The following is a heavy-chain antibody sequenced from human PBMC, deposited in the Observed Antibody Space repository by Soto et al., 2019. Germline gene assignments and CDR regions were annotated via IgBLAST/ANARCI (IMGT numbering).Heavy chain of an antibody. J-gene: IGHJ4*02. CDR3: AKAGGGFGDFVHH. CDR2: ILYDGSDK. D-gene: IGHD3-10*01. Sequence: GGSLRLSCAASGFTFSSYGMHWVRQAPGKGLEWVTGILYDGSDKYYTDSVKGRFTISRENSKNTLYLQMNSLRTEDSAVYYCAKAGGGFGDFVHHWGQGTPVTVSS. V-gene: IGHV3-30*18. CDR1: GFTFSSYG.